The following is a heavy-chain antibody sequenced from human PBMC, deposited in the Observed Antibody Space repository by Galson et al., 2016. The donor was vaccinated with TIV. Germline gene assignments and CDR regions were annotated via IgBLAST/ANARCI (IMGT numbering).Heavy chain of an antibody. J-gene: IGHJ6*03. CDR3: SRDKSGYDTVYHFYYYMDD. CDR1: GGSINTYY. D-gene: IGHD5-12*01. V-gene: IGHV4-59*01. Sequence: ETLSLTCTVSGGSINTYYWSWIRQSPGKGLEWIGHSYYTGSTDYNPSLKSRVSLSIDRSKNQFSLNLRSVTAADTAVYFCSRDKSGYDTVYHFYYYMDDWGKGTTVTVSS. CDR2: SYYTGST.